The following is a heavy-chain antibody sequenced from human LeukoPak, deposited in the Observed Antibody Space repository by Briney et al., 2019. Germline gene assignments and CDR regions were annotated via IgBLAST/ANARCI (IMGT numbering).Heavy chain of an antibody. D-gene: IGHD3-10*01. J-gene: IGHJ4*02. CDR1: GFTFSNAW. CDR3: TTVTYYYGSGSYYFDY. Sequence: GGSLRLSCAASGFTFSNAWMSWVRQAPGKGLEWVGRIKSKTDGGTTDYAAPVKGRFTISRDDSKNTLYLQMNRLKTEDTAVYYCTTVTYYYGSGSYYFDYWGQGTLVTVSS. CDR2: IKSKTDGGTT. V-gene: IGHV3-15*01.